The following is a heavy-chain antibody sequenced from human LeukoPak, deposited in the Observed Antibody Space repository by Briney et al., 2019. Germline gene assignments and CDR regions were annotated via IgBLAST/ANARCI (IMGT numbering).Heavy chain of an antibody. Sequence: SETLSLTCAVSGYSISSVYYWGWTRQPPGKGREWIGSIYYSGSTYYNPSLKSRVTTSVDTSTNQLYLTLSSVPAADTAVYYCAIITGSIRWGQGTLVTVSS. CDR2: IYYSGST. CDR1: GYSISSVYY. D-gene: IGHD1-7*01. V-gene: IGHV4-38-2*01. J-gene: IGHJ4*02. CDR3: AIITGSIR.